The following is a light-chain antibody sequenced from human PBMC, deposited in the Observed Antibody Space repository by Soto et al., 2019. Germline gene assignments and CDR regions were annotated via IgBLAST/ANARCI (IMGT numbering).Light chain of an antibody. CDR2: TAS. CDR3: QQYGRSPAT. CDR1: QSVSNNY. J-gene: IGKJ1*01. Sequence: EIVLTQSPGTLSLSPGDRATLSCRASQSVSNNYLAWYQRKPGQTPRLLIYTASSRAAGVPDRFSGSASGTDFTLTISRLEPGDFAVYYCQQYGRSPATFGQGTKVDIK. V-gene: IGKV3-20*01.